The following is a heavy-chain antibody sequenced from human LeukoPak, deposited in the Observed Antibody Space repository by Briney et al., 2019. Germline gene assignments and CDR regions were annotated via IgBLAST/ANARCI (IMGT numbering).Heavy chain of an antibody. CDR2: ISYDGSNK. Sequence: PAGGSLRLSCAASGFTFSSYGMHWVRQAPGKGLGWAAVISYDGSNKYYADSVKGRFTISRDNSKNTLYLQMNSLRAEDTAVYYCAKKDGYSSGWYPDYWGQGTLVTVSS. CDR3: AKKDGYSSGWYPDY. D-gene: IGHD6-19*01. V-gene: IGHV3-30*18. J-gene: IGHJ4*02. CDR1: GFTFSSYG.